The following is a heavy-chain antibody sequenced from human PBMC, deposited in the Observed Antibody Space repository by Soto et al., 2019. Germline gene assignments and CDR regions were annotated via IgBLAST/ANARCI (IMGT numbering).Heavy chain of an antibody. CDR1: GGSISSSSYY. Sequence: PSETLSLTCTVSGGSISSSSYYWGWIRQPPGKGLEWIGSIYYSGSTYYNPSLKSRVTISVDTSKNQFSLKLSSVTAADTAVYYCARQSSPFDYWGQGTLVTVSS. J-gene: IGHJ4*02. D-gene: IGHD6-13*01. V-gene: IGHV4-39*01. CDR2: IYYSGST. CDR3: ARQSSPFDY.